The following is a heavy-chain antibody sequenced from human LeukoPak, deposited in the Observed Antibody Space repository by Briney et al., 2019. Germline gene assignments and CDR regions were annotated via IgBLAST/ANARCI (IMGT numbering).Heavy chain of an antibody. J-gene: IGHJ3*02. D-gene: IGHD3-3*01. CDR2: INWNGGST. Sequence: GGSLRLSCAASGFTFDDYGMSWVRQAPGKGLEWVSGINWNGGSTGYADSVKGRFTISRDNAKTSLYLQMNGLRAEDTALYCCARWSIFGVLTGAGDAFDIWGQGTMVTVSS. V-gene: IGHV3-20*04. CDR1: GFTFDDYG. CDR3: ARWSIFGVLTGAGDAFDI.